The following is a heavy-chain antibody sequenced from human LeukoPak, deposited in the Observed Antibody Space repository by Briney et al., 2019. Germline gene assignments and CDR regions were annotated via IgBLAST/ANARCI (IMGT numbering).Heavy chain of an antibody. D-gene: IGHD5/OR15-5a*01. CDR1: GFTFSSYA. Sequence: GGSLRLSCAASGFTFSSYAMSWVRQAPGKGLEWVSAISGSGGSTYYADSVKGRFTISRDNSKNTLYLQMNSLRAEDTAVYYCARDRPVYDFGYYYYYGMDVWGQGTTVTVSS. CDR3: ARDRPVYDFGYYYYYGMDV. V-gene: IGHV3-23*01. J-gene: IGHJ6*02. CDR2: ISGSGGST.